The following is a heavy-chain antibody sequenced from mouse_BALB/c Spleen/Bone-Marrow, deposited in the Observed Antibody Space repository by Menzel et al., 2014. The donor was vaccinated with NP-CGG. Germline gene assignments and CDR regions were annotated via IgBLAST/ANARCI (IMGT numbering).Heavy chain of an antibody. J-gene: IGHJ1*01. CDR2: VESGGGHE. CDR1: GFTFSSYG. V-gene: IGHV5-6*02. Sequence: DVMFVESGGDVVKPGGCLKLTWAVPGFTFSSYGISWVCQTPGKRVAREGTVESGGGHECYQDSVKGRFTIPRDNAKNTLYLQMNSLKSEDTAMYYCARRGNWDVRRSFEVWGAGTPVTGTS. D-gene: IGHD4-1*01. CDR3: ARRGNWDVRRSFEV.